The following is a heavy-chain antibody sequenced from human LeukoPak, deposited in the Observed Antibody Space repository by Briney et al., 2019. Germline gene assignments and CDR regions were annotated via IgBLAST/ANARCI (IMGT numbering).Heavy chain of an antibody. Sequence: GGSLRLSCAAAGFTFSDYYMSWIRQAPGKGLEWVSYISISGSTIYYADSVKGRFTISRDNAKNSLYLQMNSLRAEDTAVYYCAREGSGHDWGRGYFDYWGQGTLVTVSS. CDR1: GFTFSDYY. CDR2: ISISGSTI. CDR3: AREGSGHDWGRGYFDY. V-gene: IGHV3-11*04. J-gene: IGHJ4*02. D-gene: IGHD3-16*01.